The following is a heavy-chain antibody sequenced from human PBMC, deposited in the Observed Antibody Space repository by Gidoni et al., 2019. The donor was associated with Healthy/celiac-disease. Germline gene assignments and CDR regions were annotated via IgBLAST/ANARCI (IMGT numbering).Heavy chain of an antibody. CDR3: ARVSPYSGSHTPWFDP. V-gene: IGHV1-69*02. CDR2: IIPILGIA. D-gene: IGHD1-26*01. Sequence: QVQLVQSGAEVKKPGSSVTVSCKASGGTFSSYTISWVRQAPGQGLEWMGRIIPILGIANYAQKFQGRVTITADKSTSTAYMELSSLRSEDTAVYYCARVSPYSGSHTPWFDPWGQGTLVTVSS. CDR1: GGTFSSYT. J-gene: IGHJ5*02.